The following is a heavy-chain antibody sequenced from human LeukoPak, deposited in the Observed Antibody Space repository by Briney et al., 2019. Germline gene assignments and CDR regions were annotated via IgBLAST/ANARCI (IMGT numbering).Heavy chain of an antibody. CDR3: ARGEGALDAFDI. CDR2: INTYNGNT. V-gene: IGHV1-18*01. J-gene: IGHJ3*02. Sequence: GASVKVSCKASGYTFTNYGISWVRQAPGQGLEWMGRINTYNGNTDYAQRFQGRVTMTTDTSTTTAYMELRTLRSDDTAVYYCARGEGALDAFDIWGRGTMVTVSS. CDR1: GYTFTNYG.